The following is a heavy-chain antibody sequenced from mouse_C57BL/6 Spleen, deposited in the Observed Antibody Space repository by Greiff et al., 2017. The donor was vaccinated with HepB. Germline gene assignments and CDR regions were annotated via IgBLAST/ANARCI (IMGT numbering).Heavy chain of an antibody. CDR3: ARRGYGNSWFAY. J-gene: IGHJ3*01. Sequence: QVQLKQPGAELVRPGSSVKLSCKASGYTFTSYWMHWVKQRPIQGLEWIGNIDPSDSETHYNQEFKDKATLTVDKSSSTAYMQLSSLTSEDSAVYYCARRGYGNSWFAYWGQGTLVTVSA. V-gene: IGHV1-52*01. D-gene: IGHD2-10*02. CDR2: IDPSDSET. CDR1: GYTFTSYW.